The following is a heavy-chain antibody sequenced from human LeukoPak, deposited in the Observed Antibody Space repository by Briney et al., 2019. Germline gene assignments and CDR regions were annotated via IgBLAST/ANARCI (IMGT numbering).Heavy chain of an antibody. V-gene: IGHV3-74*01. Sequence: GGSLRLSCGASGFSFSSYWMHWVRQAPGKGLMWVSRVNNDGSSTTYADSVEGRFTISRDNARNTLYLQMNSLRAEDTAVYYCARSSYPSYFDSGGRGPLVPASS. D-gene: IGHD6-19*01. CDR2: VNNDGSST. CDR1: GFSFSSYW. J-gene: IGHJ4*02. CDR3: ARSSYPSYFDS.